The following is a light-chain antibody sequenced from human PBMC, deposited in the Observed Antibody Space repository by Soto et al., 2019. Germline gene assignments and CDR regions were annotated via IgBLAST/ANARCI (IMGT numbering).Light chain of an antibody. CDR3: QSYDSRLNVV. V-gene: IGLV1-40*01. CDR2: ANS. CDR1: SSNIGAGYD. J-gene: IGLJ2*01. Sequence: QLVLTQPHSVSGAPGQRVTISCTGSSSNIGAGYDVHWYQLLPGTAPKLLIYANSNRPSGVPDRFSGSKSGSSASLAITGLQAEDEADYYCQSYDSRLNVVFGGGTKLTVL.